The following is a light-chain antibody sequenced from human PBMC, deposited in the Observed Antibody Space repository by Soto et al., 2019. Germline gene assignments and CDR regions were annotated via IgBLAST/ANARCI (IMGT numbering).Light chain of an antibody. CDR1: SSDVGGYNY. CDR2: DVS. J-gene: IGLJ1*01. Sequence: QSVLTQPAPVSGSPGQSITISCTGTSSDVGGYNYVSWYQQHPGKAPKLMIYDVSNRPSGVSNRFSGSKSGNTASLSISGLQAEDEADYSCSSYTSSTTRVFGTGTKVTVL. V-gene: IGLV2-14*01. CDR3: SSYTSSTTRV.